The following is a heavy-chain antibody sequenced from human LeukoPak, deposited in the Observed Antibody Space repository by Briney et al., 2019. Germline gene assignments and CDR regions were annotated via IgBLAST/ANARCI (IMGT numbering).Heavy chain of an antibody. CDR2: ITGSGDYT. Sequence: GSLRLSCAGSRFTFSNYAMSWVRQAPGKGLEWVSAITGSGDYTDYADSVKGRFTISRDNSRNTAFLQMNSLRAEDTAVYYCAKRSGINYGYFESWGQGTLVTVSS. D-gene: IGHD1-26*01. V-gene: IGHV3-23*01. J-gene: IGHJ4*02. CDR3: AKRSGINYGYFES. CDR1: RFTFSNYA.